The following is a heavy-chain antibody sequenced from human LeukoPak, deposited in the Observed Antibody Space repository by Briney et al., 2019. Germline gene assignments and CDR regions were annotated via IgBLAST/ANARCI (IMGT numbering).Heavy chain of an antibody. J-gene: IGHJ4*02. V-gene: IGHV1-8*01. CDR1: GYTFTSYD. D-gene: IGHD2-2*02. Sequence: ASVKVSCKASGYTFTSYDINWVRQATGQGLEWMGWMNPNSGNTGYAQKFQGRVTMTRNTSISTAYMELSSLRSEDTAVHYCARGSGYCSSTSCYMFLDYWGQGTLVTVSS. CDR3: ARGSGYCSSTSCYMFLDY. CDR2: MNPNSGNT.